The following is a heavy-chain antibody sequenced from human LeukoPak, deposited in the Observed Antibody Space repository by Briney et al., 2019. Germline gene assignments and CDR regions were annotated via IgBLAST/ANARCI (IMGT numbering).Heavy chain of an antibody. J-gene: IGHJ4*02. D-gene: IGHD3-22*01. CDR1: GFTFSSYA. Sequence: GGSLRLSCAASGFTFSSYAMSWVRQAPGKGLEWVSAISGSGGSTYYADSVKGRFTISRDNAKNSLYLQMNSLRAEDTALYYCAKDTDSSGYYIDYWGQGTLVTVSS. CDR3: AKDTDSSGYYIDY. V-gene: IGHV3-23*01. CDR2: ISGSGGST.